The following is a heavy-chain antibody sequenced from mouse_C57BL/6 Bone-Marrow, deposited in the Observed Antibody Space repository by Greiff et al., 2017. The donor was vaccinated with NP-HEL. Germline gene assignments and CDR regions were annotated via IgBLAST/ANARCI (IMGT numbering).Heavy chain of an antibody. CDR3: ARRGYGSSYNGDY. J-gene: IGHJ2*01. CDR2: IYPRSGNT. V-gene: IGHV1-81*01. CDR1: GYTFTSYG. Sequence: VQLQQSGAELARPGASVKLSCKASGYTFTSYGISWVKQRTGQGLEWIGEIYPRSGNTYYNEKFKGKATLTADKSSSTAYMELRSLTSEDSAVYFCARRGYGSSYNGDYWGQGTTLTVSS. D-gene: IGHD1-1*01.